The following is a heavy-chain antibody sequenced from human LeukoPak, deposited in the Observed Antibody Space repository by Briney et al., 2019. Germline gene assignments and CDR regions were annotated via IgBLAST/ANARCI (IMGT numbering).Heavy chain of an antibody. Sequence: GGSLRLSCEASGFTFTNYAMSWVRQAPGKGLECVSPISGSGGSTYYRDSVKGRFTVSRDNSKNTLYLQMNSLRAEDTAVYYCAKSPAGSSWPSIDYWGQGTLVTVSS. CDR2: ISGSGGST. V-gene: IGHV3-23*01. D-gene: IGHD6-13*01. CDR1: GFTFTNYA. CDR3: AKSPAGSSWPSIDY. J-gene: IGHJ4*02.